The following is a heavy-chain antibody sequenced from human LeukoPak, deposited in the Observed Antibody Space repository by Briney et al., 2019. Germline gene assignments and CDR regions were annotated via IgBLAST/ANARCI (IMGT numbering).Heavy chain of an antibody. CDR3: ASSRGYSDYDSDY. V-gene: IGHV3-30*04. J-gene: IGHJ4*02. D-gene: IGHD5-12*01. CDR2: ISDDGSNK. CDR1: AFTFITYA. Sequence: GRSLRLSCAASAFTFITYATHCVRHAPSNGLEWVAVISDDGSNKYYADSVKGRFTISRDNSKNTLYLQMNSLRPEDAAVYFCASSRGYSDYDSDYWGQGTLVTVSS.